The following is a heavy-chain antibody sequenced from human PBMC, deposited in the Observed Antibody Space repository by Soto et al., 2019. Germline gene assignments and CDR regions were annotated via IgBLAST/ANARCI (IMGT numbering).Heavy chain of an antibody. D-gene: IGHD6-13*01. CDR2: VRPSGGGA. V-gene: IGHV1-46*01. CDR3: ARDQVADTYHFDY. J-gene: IGHJ4*02. CDR1: GYTFTEHN. Sequence: QVQLVQSGAEMKKPGASVTISCKASGYTFTEHNMHWVRQAPGQGPEWMGVVRPSGGGATYVKKFQGRVTMTSDTSANTVYMELTSLRCEDTAMYFCARDQVADTYHFDYWGQGTLVTVSS.